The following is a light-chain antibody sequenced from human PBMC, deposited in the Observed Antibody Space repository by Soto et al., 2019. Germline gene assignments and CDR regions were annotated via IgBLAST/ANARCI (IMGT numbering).Light chain of an antibody. J-gene: IGKJ3*01. Sequence: DIQLTQSPSSLSASVGDRVTISCRASQGITYSLAWYQQQPGKVPKLLIYAATTLQSGVPSRFRGSGSGTDFTLTISSLRPEDVATYYCQQYNSVPLTFGPGTKVDI. CDR1: QGITYS. CDR2: AAT. CDR3: QQYNSVPLT. V-gene: IGKV1-27*01.